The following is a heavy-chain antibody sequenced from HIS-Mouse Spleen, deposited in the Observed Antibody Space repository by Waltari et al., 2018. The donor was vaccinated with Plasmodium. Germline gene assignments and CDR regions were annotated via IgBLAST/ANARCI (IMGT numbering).Heavy chain of an antibody. V-gene: IGHV4-59*08. CDR2: IYYSGST. Sequence: QVQLQESGPGLVKPSETLSLTCTVSGGSISSYYWSWIRQPPGKGLEWIGYIYYSGSTNYNPSLKSRGTIAVDTSKNQSSLKLSSVTAADTAVYYCATEYCSSTSCYGYWYFDLWGRGTLVTVSS. CDR1: GGSISSYY. J-gene: IGHJ2*01. D-gene: IGHD2-2*01. CDR3: ATEYCSSTSCYGYWYFDL.